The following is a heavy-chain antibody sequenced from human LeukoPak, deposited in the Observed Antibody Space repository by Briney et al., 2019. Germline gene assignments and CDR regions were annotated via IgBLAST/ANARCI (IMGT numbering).Heavy chain of an antibody. D-gene: IGHD3-22*01. CDR1: GYTFTSYD. V-gene: IGHV1-8*01. Sequence: GASVKVSCKASGYTFTSYDINWVRQATGQGLEWMGWMNPNSGNTGYAQKFQGRVTMTRNTSISTAYMELSSLRSEDTAVYYCARVPLPPENYYDSSGYYYFGYWGQGTLVTVSS. CDR3: ARVPLPPENYYDSSGYYYFGY. J-gene: IGHJ4*02. CDR2: MNPNSGNT.